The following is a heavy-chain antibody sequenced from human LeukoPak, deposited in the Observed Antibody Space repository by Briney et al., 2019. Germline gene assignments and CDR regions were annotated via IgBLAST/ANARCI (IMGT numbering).Heavy chain of an antibody. D-gene: IGHD6-19*01. Sequence: PSQTLSLTCAISGDSVSSNSAAWHWIRQSPSRGLEWLGRTYYRSKWYNDYAVSVKSRIIINPDTSKNQFSLQLNSVTPEDTAVYYCVRQYSSGWTYYYGMDVWGPGTMVTVSS. CDR3: VRQYSSGWTYYYGMDV. V-gene: IGHV6-1*01. CDR2: TYYRSKWYN. CDR1: GDSVSSNSAA. J-gene: IGHJ6*02.